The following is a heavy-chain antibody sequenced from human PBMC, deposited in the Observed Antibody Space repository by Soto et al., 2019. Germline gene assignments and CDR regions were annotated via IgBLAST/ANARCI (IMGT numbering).Heavy chain of an antibody. CDR3: ARGRRQQLGTVYYYYYMDV. J-gene: IGHJ6*03. D-gene: IGHD6-13*01. V-gene: IGHV4-34*01. Sequence: ASETLSLTCAVYGGSFSGYYWSWIRQPPGKGLEWIGEINHSGSTNYNPSLKSRVTISVDTSKNQFSLKLSSVTAADTAVYYCARGRRQQLGTVYYYYYMDVWGKGTTVTVSS. CDR1: GGSFSGYY. CDR2: INHSGST.